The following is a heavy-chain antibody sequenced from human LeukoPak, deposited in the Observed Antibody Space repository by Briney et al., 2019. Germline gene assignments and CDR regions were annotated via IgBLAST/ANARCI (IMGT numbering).Heavy chain of an antibody. V-gene: IGHV1-2*02. Sequence: ASVKLSCKASGYTFTGYNMHWVRHAPGQGLEWMGWINTNSGGTNYAQKFQGRVTMTRDTSISTAYMELSRLRSDDTAVYYCARVDIVVVPAAHYFDYWGQGTLVTVSS. CDR1: GYTFTGYN. CDR2: INTNSGGT. J-gene: IGHJ4*02. D-gene: IGHD2-2*01. CDR3: ARVDIVVVPAAHYFDY.